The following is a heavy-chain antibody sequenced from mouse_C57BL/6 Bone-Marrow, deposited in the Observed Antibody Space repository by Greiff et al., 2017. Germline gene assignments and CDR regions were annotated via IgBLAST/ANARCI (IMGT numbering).Heavy chain of an antibody. D-gene: IGHD1-1*01. CDR1: GYTFTSYW. CDR3: ARKRPYYYGSSYDY. V-gene: IGHV1-64*01. CDR2: IHPNSGST. J-gene: IGHJ2*01. Sequence: VQLQQPGAELVKPGASVKLSCKASGYTFTSYWMHWVKQRPGQGLEWIGMIHPNSGSTNYNEKFKSKATLTVDKSSSTAYMQLSSLTSEDSAVYYCARKRPYYYGSSYDYWGQGTTLTVSS.